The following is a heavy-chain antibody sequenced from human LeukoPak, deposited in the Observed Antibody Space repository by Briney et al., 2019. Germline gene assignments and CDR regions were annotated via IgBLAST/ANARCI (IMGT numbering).Heavy chain of an antibody. CDR3: ARIGGAAAGGYFDY. D-gene: IGHD6-13*01. Sequence: GGSLRLSCAASGFTFSRYAMSWVRQAPGKGLEWVSAISGSGGSTYYADSVKGRFTISRDNSKNTLYLQMNSLRAGDTAVYYCARIGGAAAGGYFDYWGQGTLVTVSS. V-gene: IGHV3-23*01. CDR1: GFTFSRYA. CDR2: ISGSGGST. J-gene: IGHJ4*02.